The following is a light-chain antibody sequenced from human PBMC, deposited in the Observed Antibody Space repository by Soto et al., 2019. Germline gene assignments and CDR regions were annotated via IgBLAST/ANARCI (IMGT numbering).Light chain of an antibody. CDR3: QHYGSSPET. J-gene: IGKJ1*01. Sequence: VLTQSPGTLSLSPGERATLSCSASQSVSNNYLAWYQQKPGQAPRLLIYGASNRATGIPDRFSGSGSGTDFTLTISRLEPEDFAVYYCQHYGSSPETFGQGTKVDIK. CDR2: GAS. CDR1: QSVSNNY. V-gene: IGKV3-20*01.